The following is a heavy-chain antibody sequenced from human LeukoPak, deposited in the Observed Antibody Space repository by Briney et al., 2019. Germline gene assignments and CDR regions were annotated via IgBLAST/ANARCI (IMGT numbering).Heavy chain of an antibody. J-gene: IGHJ5*01. CDR2: IKQDGSVK. Sequence: GGSLRLSCAASGFTFHNYWMSWVRQAPGKGREGVANIKQDGSVKNYVDDMEGRFTISRDNAKNSLYLQMNGLRAEDTAVYYCVRTSRSSSTDSWGQGTLVTVSS. CDR1: GFTFHNYW. CDR3: VRTSRSSSTDS. V-gene: IGHV3-7*01. D-gene: IGHD6-6*01.